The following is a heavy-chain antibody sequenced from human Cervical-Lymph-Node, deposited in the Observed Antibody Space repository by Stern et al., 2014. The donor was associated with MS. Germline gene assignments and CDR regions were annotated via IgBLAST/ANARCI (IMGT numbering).Heavy chain of an antibody. CDR1: GFSLTTSGVG. CDR2: IYWNDDK. V-gene: IGHV2-5*01. D-gene: IGHD1-20*01. CDR3: THTVPPYNWNRYYSYYGMDV. J-gene: IGHJ6*02. Sequence: ESGPTLVKPTQTLTLTCTFSGFSLTTSGVGVHWIRQPPGKALEWLAHIYWNDDKPVSPSLESRLTITKDSSKNQVVLTMTNMDPVDTATYYCTHTVPPYNWNRYYSYYGMDVWGQGTTVTVSS.